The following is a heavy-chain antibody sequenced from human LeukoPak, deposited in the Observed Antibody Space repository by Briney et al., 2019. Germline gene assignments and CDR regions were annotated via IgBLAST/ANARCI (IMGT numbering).Heavy chain of an antibody. J-gene: IGHJ6*02. CDR3: ARIGTTTRGPAGLDV. CDR2: IASGGGANR. V-gene: IGHV3-48*03. Sequence: GGSLTLSCAASGFTFSSYEMNWVRQAPGKGLEWVSYIASGGGANRFYSESVKGRFTISRDNAKNSLYLHMNSLRAEDTGVYYCARIGTTTRGPAGLDVWGQGTTVTVFS. D-gene: IGHD2/OR15-2a*01. CDR1: GFTFSSYE.